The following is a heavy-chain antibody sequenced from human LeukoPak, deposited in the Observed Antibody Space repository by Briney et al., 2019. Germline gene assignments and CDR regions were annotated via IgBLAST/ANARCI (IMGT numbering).Heavy chain of an antibody. CDR2: IYYSWST. D-gene: IGHD2-15*01. CDR3: ARHERKVVGATPFAFFDY. J-gene: IGHJ4*02. Sequence: PSETLSLTCTVSGGSISSHYWSWIRQPPGKGLEGMGYIYYSWSTNYNPSLKSGVTISVDPSKNQSCLKLSSVPAADTAVYYCARHERKVVGATPFAFFDYWGQGTLVTVSS. V-gene: IGHV4-59*08. CDR1: GGSISSHY.